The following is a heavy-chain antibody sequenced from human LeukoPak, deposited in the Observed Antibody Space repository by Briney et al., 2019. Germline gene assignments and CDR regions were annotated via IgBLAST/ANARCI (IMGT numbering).Heavy chain of an antibody. V-gene: IGHV1-18*01. CDR3: ARDLRVIAAAGTAFDY. Sequence: ASVKVSCKASGYTFTSYGISWVRQAPGQGLEWMGWISAYNGNTNYAQKLQGRVAMTTDTSTSTAYMELRSLRSDDTAVYYCARDLRVIAAAGTAFDYWGQGTLVTVSS. D-gene: IGHD6-13*01. J-gene: IGHJ4*02. CDR1: GYTFTSYG. CDR2: ISAYNGNT.